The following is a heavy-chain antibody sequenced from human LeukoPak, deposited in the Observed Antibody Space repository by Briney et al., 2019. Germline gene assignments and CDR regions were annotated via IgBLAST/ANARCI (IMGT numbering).Heavy chain of an antibody. J-gene: IGHJ4*02. D-gene: IGHD3-22*01. V-gene: IGHV3-30-3*01. Sequence: PGGSLRLSCAASGFIFRNYAMHWVRQAPGKGLEWVAAISYDGGIKDYADSVKGRFTISRDNSQNTLDLQMNSLRGEDTGVYFCARVDSDSTGYYTLWGPGTLVTVSS. CDR1: GFIFRNYA. CDR2: ISYDGGIK. CDR3: ARVDSDSTGYYTL.